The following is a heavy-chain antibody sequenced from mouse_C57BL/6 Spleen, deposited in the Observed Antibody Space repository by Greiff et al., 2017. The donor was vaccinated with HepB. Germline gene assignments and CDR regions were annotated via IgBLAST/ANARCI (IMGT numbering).Heavy chain of an antibody. J-gene: IGHJ4*01. D-gene: IGHD1-1*02. Sequence: QVQLQQSGAELVMPGASVKLSCKASGYTFTSYWMHWVKQRPGQGLEWIGEIDPSDSYTNYNQKFKGKSTLTVDKSSSTAYMQLSSLTSEDSAVYYCARRGWVYYYAMDYWGQGTSVTVSS. CDR1: GYTFTSYW. CDR2: IDPSDSYT. CDR3: ARRGWVYYYAMDY. V-gene: IGHV1-69*01.